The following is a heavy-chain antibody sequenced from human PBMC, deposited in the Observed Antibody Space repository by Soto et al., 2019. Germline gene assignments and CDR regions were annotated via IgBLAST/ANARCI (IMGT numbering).Heavy chain of an antibody. CDR2: IYYSGST. CDR1: GVSIISYY. J-gene: IGHJ4*02. D-gene: IGHD2-15*01. V-gene: IGHV4-59*01. Sequence: SETLSLTCTVSGVSIISYYWIWIRQPPGKGLEWIGYIYYSGSTNYNPSLKSRVTISVDTSKNQFSLKLSSVTAADTAVYYCARDTASLYCSGGSCPLALWGQGTLVTVSS. CDR3: ARDTASLYCSGGSCPLAL.